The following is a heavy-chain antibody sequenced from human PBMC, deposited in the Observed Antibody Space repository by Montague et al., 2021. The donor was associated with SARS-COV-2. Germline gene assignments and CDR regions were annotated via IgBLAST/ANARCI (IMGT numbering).Heavy chain of an antibody. D-gene: IGHD3-10*01. CDR1: GGSFSTYS. CDR3: ARLGDGVVPSPILGVGPYYSYYYMDV. J-gene: IGHJ6*03. V-gene: IGHV4-34*01. Sequence: SETLSLICAVHGGSFSTYSWNWIRQPPGKGLEWIGEVHHGGSTSYNPSLKSRVTISADTSKNQFSLKLTSVAAADTAVYYCARLGDGVVPSPILGVGPYYSYYYMDVWGKGTTVTVSS. CDR2: VHHGGST.